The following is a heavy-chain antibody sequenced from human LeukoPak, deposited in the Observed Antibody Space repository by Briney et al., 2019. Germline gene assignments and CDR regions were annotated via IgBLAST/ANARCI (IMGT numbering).Heavy chain of an antibody. V-gene: IGHV4-34*01. Sequence: SETLSLTCAVYGGSFSGYYWSWIRQPPGKGLEWIGEINHSGSTNYNPSLKSRVTISVDTSKNQFSLRLKYVTAADTAVYHCARDVPRGTGYMDVWGKGTTVTVSS. J-gene: IGHJ6*03. CDR1: GGSFSGYY. CDR3: ARDVPRGTGYMDV. CDR2: INHSGST. D-gene: IGHD3-10*01.